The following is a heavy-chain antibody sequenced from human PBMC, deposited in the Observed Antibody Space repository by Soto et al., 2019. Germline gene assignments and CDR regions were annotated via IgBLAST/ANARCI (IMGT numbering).Heavy chain of an antibody. J-gene: IGHJ4*02. V-gene: IGHV3-23*01. Sequence: VQLLESGGGLVQPGGSLRLSCAASGFTFNTYAMGWVRQGPGKGLEWVSLINYSGRDTYYADSVKGRFTISRDNSKNTLYLQMNSLRGEDSAVYYCATQDFRGTTGTTWGQGTLVTVSS. CDR3: ATQDFRGTTGTT. D-gene: IGHD1-1*01. CDR1: GFTFNTYA. CDR2: INYSGRDT.